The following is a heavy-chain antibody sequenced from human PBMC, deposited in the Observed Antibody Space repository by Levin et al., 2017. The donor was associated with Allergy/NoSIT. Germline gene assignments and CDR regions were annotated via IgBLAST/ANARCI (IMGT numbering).Heavy chain of an antibody. CDR3: ARDHSGYGDWRKPPHLDY. Sequence: GGSLRLSCAASGFTFSSYSMNWVRQAPGKGLEWVSYISSSSSTIYYADSVKGRFTISRDNAKNSLYLQMNSLRDEDTAVYYCARDHSGYGDWRKPPHLDYWGQGTLVTVSS. CDR1: GFTFSSYS. J-gene: IGHJ4*02. D-gene: IGHD4-17*01. CDR2: ISSSSSTI. V-gene: IGHV3-48*02.